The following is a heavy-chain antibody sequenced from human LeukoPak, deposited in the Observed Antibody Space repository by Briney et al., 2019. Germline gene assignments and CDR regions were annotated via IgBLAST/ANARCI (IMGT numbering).Heavy chain of an antibody. V-gene: IGHV3-23*01. CDR3: AKSQSGSCSGGSCSCDY. CDR1: GFALSSHW. Sequence: TGGSLRLSCAASGFALSSHWMTWVRQVPGKGLEWVSGHSAGGGSTSYADSVKGRFTISRDNSKNTLYLQMNSLRAEDTALYYCAKSQSGSCSGGSCSCDYWGQGTLVTVSS. D-gene: IGHD2-15*01. J-gene: IGHJ4*02. CDR2: HSAGGGST.